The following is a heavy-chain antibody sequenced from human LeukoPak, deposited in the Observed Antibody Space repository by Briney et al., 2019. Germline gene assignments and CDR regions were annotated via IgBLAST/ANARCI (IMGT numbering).Heavy chain of an antibody. D-gene: IGHD7-27*01. CDR1: GFTFSSYW. Sequence: GGSLRLSCAASGFTFSSYWMHWVRQAPGKGLLWVSRINSDGGSTNYADSVKGRFTISRDNSKNTLYLQMNSLRAEDTAVYYCAKDRAANWGYADAFDIWGQGTMVTVSS. CDR3: AKDRAANWGYADAFDI. CDR2: INSDGGST. V-gene: IGHV3-74*01. J-gene: IGHJ3*02.